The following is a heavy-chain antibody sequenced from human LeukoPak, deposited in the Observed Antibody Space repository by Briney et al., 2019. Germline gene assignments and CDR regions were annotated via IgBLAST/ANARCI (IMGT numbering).Heavy chain of an antibody. Sequence: SETLSLTCAVSGGSISSGGYSWSWIRQPPGKGLEWIGYIYYSGSTYYNPSLKSRVTISVDTSKNQFSLKLSSVTAADTAVYYCARVVVVVTYDAFDIWGQGTMVTVSS. CDR1: GGSISSGGYS. V-gene: IGHV4-30-4*07. D-gene: IGHD3-22*01. CDR2: IYYSGST. J-gene: IGHJ3*02. CDR3: ARVVVVVTYDAFDI.